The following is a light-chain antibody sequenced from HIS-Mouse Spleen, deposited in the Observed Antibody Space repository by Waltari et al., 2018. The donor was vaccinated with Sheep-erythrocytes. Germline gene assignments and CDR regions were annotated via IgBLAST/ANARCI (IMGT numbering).Light chain of an antibody. CDR2: AAS. Sequence: DIQLTQSPSFLSASVGDRVTITCRASQGISSYLAWYQQKPGKAPKLLIYAASTLKSGVPSRFSGSGSGTEFTLTISSLQPEDFATYYCQQLNSYPHTFGKGTKLEIK. V-gene: IGKV1-9*01. J-gene: IGKJ2*01. CDR3: QQLNSYPHT. CDR1: QGISSY.